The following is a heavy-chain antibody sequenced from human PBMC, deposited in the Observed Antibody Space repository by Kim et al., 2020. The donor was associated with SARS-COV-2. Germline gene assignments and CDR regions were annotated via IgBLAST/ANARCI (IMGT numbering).Heavy chain of an antibody. CDR2: SWNSGSI. V-gene: IGHV3-9*01. J-gene: IGHJ4*02. Sequence: SWNSGSIGYADFVKGRFTISRDNAKNSLYLQMNSLRAEDTALYYCVLWRGWGQGTLVTVSS. CDR3: VLWRG. D-gene: IGHD3-10*01.